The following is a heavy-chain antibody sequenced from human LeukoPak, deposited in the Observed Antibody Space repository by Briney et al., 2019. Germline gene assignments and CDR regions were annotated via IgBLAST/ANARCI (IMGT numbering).Heavy chain of an antibody. Sequence: KPSETLSLTCAVYGGSFGGYYWSWLRQPPGKGLEWIGEIDDSGSSNYNPSLKSRVTISVDTPKNQFSLKLTSVTAADTAVYYCVRGLYCSSTSCYKDYWGQGTLVTVSS. CDR1: GGSFGGYY. D-gene: IGHD2-2*02. V-gene: IGHV4-34*01. CDR2: IDDSGSS. CDR3: VRGLYCSSTSCYKDY. J-gene: IGHJ4*02.